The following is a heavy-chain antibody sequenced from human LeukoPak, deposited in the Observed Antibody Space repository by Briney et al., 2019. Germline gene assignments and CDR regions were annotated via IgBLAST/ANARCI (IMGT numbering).Heavy chain of an antibody. Sequence: ASVKVSCKASGYTLTSYYMHWVRQAPGQGLEWMGIINPSGGSTSYAQKFQGRVTMTRDTSTSTVYMELSSLRSEDTAVYYCARVKFVGGFGDVLGSPLDYWGQGTLVTVSS. D-gene: IGHD3-10*01. V-gene: IGHV1-46*01. CDR1: GYTLTSYY. CDR2: INPSGGST. J-gene: IGHJ4*02. CDR3: ARVKFVGGFGDVLGSPLDY.